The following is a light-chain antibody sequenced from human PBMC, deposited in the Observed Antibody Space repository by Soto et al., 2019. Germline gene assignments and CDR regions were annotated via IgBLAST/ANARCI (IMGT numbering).Light chain of an antibody. J-gene: IGKJ1*01. Sequence: DIQMTQSPSSLSASVGDRVTITCQASQDISNYLNWYQQKPGKAPKLLIYDASNLETGVPSRFSGSGSGTDFTFTISSLQPEDIATYYCQQYDNLLVFGQGTKVDIK. V-gene: IGKV1-33*01. CDR3: QQYDNLLV. CDR2: DAS. CDR1: QDISNY.